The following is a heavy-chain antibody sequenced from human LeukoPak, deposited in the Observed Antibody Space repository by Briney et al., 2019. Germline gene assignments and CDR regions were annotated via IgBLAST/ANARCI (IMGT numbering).Heavy chain of an antibody. D-gene: IGHD3-16*01. V-gene: IGHV3-23*01. CDR3: ASTFAGRRE. CDR1: GFIFDNYP. CDR2: VSGSGENT. Sequence: GGSLRLSCVASGFIFDNYPMSWVRQAPGKGLEWVSGVSGSGENTYYADSVEGRFTISSDNSKNTLYLQMTSLRAEDTAVYYCASTFAGRREWGQGTLVTVSS. J-gene: IGHJ4*02.